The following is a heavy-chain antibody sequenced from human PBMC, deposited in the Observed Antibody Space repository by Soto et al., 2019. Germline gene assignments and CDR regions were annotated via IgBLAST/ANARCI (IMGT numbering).Heavy chain of an antibody. J-gene: IGHJ4*02. CDR1: GYTFTNYA. D-gene: IGHD5-12*01. CDR3: ARVSGYYLPDY. CDR2: INAGNGNT. Sequence: QVQLVQSGAEEKKTGASVKVSCKASGYTFTNYAMHWVRQAPGQRLEWMGWINAGNGNTKYSQKFQGRVTITRDTSASTAYMELSSLSSEDTAVYYCARVSGYYLPDYWGQGTLVTVSS. V-gene: IGHV1-3*05.